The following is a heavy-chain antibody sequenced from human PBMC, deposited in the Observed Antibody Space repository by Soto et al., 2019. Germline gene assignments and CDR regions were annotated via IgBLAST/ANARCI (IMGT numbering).Heavy chain of an antibody. J-gene: IGHJ4*02. Sequence: SETLSLTCTVSGGSISSYYWSWIRQPPGKGLEWIGYIYYSGSTNYNPSLKSRVTISVDTSKNQFSLKLSSVTAADTAVYYCARVVIAAAGTPRYYFDYWGQGTLVTVSS. CDR2: IYYSGST. CDR3: ARVVIAAAGTPRYYFDY. V-gene: IGHV4-59*01. D-gene: IGHD6-13*01. CDR1: GGSISSYY.